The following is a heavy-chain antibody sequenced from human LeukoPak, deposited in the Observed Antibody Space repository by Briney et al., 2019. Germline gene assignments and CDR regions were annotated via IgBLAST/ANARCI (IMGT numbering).Heavy chain of an antibody. Sequence: GASVKVSCKASGYTFTSYYMHWVRQAPGQGLEWMGIINPSGGSTSYAQKFQGRVTMTRDTSTSTVYMELSSLKASDTAMYYCARPSRVVAQDAFDIWGQGTMVTVSS. CDR1: GYTFTSYY. V-gene: IGHV1-46*01. CDR2: INPSGGST. D-gene: IGHD3-22*01. J-gene: IGHJ3*02. CDR3: ARPSRVVAQDAFDI.